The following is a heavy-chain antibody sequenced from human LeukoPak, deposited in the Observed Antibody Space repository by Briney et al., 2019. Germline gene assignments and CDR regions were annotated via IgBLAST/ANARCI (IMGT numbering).Heavy chain of an antibody. CDR2: ISSGGSTI. CDR1: GFTFSDYY. D-gene: IGHD2-2*01. V-gene: IGHV3-11*01. CDR3: ARDGSRFCSSTSCYSGYYYYGMDV. J-gene: IGHJ6*02. Sequence: GESLILACAASGFTFSDYYMSWSRQAPGKGLEWVSYISSGGSTIYYADSVKGRFTISRDNAKNSLYLQMNSLRAEDTAVYYCARDGSRFCSSTSCYSGYYYYGMDVWGQGTTVTVSS.